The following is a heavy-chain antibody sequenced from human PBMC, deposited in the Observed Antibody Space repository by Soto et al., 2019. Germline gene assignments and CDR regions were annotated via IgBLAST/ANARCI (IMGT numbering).Heavy chain of an antibody. CDR2: VSAGGDMT. J-gene: IGHJ6*02. CDR3: ARGDRGGSGSPASYYYSGLDV. D-gene: IGHD2-15*01. Sequence: DVQLLESGGHLVQPGGSLRLSCADSGFTFSSYAMSWVRQAPGKWLEWVSSVSAGGDMTYYSDSVKGRFTISRDNSNNVLFLQMNSLRIEDTALYYCARGDRGGSGSPASYYYSGLDVWGQGTTVTVS. CDR1: GFTFSSYA. V-gene: IGHV3-23*01.